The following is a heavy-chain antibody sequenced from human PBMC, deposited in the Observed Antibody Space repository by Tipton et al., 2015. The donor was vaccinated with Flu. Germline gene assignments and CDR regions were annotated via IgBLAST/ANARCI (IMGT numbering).Heavy chain of an antibody. Sequence: SLRLSCAASGFPFSMYGMHWVRQAPGKGLEWVAVISYDGSDKYYADSVKDRFTISRDNSKNSLYLQMNSLRAEDTAVYFCARDMGGYFYYGMDVWGQGTSVTVSS. J-gene: IGHJ6*02. V-gene: IGHV3-30-3*01. CDR1: GFPFSMYG. CDR2: ISYDGSDK. CDR3: ARDMGGYFYYGMDV. D-gene: IGHD3-16*01.